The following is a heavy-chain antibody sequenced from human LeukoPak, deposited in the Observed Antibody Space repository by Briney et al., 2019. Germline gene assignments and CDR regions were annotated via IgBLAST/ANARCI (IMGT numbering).Heavy chain of an antibody. V-gene: IGHV3-23*01. J-gene: IGHJ4*02. CDR3: AKKRVDDRPPLH. D-gene: IGHD6-25*01. CDR1: GFTFSNYA. CDR2: VTGSGGST. Sequence: GGSLRLSCVASGFTFSNYAMSWVRQAPGKGLEWVSGVTGSGGSTYYADSVKGRFTISRDNSKSTLYLQMNSLRDDDTAVYYCAKKRVDDRPPLHWGQGTLVTVSS.